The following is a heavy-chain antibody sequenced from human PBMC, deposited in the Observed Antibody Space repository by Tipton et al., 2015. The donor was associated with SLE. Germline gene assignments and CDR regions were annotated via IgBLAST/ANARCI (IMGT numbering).Heavy chain of an antibody. CDR2: IYYSGST. CDR1: GYSISSGHY. V-gene: IGHV4-38-2*01. D-gene: IGHD1-14*01. J-gene: IGHJ4*02. CDR3: ATHVAESPWASTKDIYYFDS. Sequence: TLSLTCAVSGYSISSGHYWGWIRQPPGKGLEWIGSIYYSGSTYYNPSLKSRVTISVDTSKNHFSLKLDSVSAADAAVYYCATHVAESPWASTKDIYYFDSWGQGTLVTVSS.